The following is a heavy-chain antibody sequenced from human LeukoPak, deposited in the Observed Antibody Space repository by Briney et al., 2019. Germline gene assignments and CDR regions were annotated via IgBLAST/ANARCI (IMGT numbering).Heavy chain of an antibody. CDR3: ARQTCSGGSCYSVGWFDP. J-gene: IGHJ5*02. CDR1: GGSISSSNW. D-gene: IGHD2-15*01. V-gene: IGHV4-4*02. Sequence: SETLSLTCAVSGGSISSSNWWSWVRQPPGKGLEWIGEIYHSGSTNYNPSLKSRVTISVDKSKNQFSLKLSSVTAADTAVYYCARQTCSGGSCYSVGWFDPWGQGTLVTVSS. CDR2: IYHSGST.